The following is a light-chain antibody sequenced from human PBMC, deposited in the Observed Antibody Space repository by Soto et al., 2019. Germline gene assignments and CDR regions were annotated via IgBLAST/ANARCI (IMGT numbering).Light chain of an antibody. CDR3: QQYNDWPGT. V-gene: IGKV3-15*01. CDR1: RTVHSS. J-gene: IGKJ1*01. CDR2: GAS. Sequence: EIMMTQSPSTVSVSPGDRVTLSCRASRTVHSSVAWYQHKPGQAPRLLIYGASFRATGMPARFSGSGFGTEFTLTISSLQSEDFAVYYCQQYNDWPGTFGQGTKVDIK.